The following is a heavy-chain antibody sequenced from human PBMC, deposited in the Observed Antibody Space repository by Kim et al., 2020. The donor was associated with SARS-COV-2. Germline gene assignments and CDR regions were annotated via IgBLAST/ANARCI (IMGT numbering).Heavy chain of an antibody. CDR3: AKDGGDMYCSSNSCYDSRHSFDA. V-gene: IGHV3-23*01. CDR2: LSGGGTTT. J-gene: IGHJ4*02. Sequence: GSLRLSCVASGFTFSTYAMNWVRQAPGKGLEWGSALSGGGTTTYYADSVKGRFTISRDNSKNTLFLQMNSLRAEDTAVYYCAKDGGDMYCSSNSCYDSRHSFDAWGLGTLVTLSS. CDR1: GFTFSTYA. D-gene: IGHD2-2*01.